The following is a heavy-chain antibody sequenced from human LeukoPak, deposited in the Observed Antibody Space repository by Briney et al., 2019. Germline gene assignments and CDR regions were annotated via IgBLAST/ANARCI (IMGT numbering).Heavy chain of an antibody. V-gene: IGHV4-30-4*08. Sequence: SETLSLTCTVSGGSISSGDSYWSWFRNPPGKGRGWLGYIYYSGSTYYNPSLKSRVTISVDTSKNQFSLKLSSVTAADTAVYYCARESRGNIAYDYVWGSYRPYYFDYWGQGTLVTVSS. CDR3: ARESRGNIAYDYVWGSYRPYYFDY. D-gene: IGHD3-16*02. CDR2: IYYSGST. CDR1: GGSISSGDSY. J-gene: IGHJ4*02.